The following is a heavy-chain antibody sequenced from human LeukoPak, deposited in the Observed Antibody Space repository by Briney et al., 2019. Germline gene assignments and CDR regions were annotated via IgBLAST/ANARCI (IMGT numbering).Heavy chain of an antibody. D-gene: IGHD3-16*02. CDR1: GGSISSYY. V-gene: IGHV4-59*01. Sequence: SETLSLTCTVSGGSISSYYWSWIRQPPGKGLEWIGYIYYSGSTSYNPSLKSRVTISVDTSKNQFSLKLSSVTAADTAVYYCARVRLYTLDYWGQGTLVTVSS. CDR3: ARVRLYTLDY. J-gene: IGHJ4*02. CDR2: IYYSGST.